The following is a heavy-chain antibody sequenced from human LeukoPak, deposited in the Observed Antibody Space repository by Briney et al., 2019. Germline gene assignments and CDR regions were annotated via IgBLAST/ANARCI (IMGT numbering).Heavy chain of an antibody. J-gene: IGHJ6*02. CDR1: GGSISSYY. Sequence: PSETLSLTCTVSGGSISSYYWSWIRQPPGKGLEWIGYIYYSGSTNYNPSLKSRVTISVDTSKNQFSLKLSSVTAADTAVYYCARDAAGYSGSNFYYYGMDVWGQGTTVTASS. CDR3: ARDAAGYSGSNFYYYGMDV. D-gene: IGHD5-12*01. V-gene: IGHV4-59*01. CDR2: IYYSGST.